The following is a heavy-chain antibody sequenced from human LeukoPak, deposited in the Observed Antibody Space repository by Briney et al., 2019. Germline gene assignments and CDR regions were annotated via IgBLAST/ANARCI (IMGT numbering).Heavy chain of an antibody. CDR3: AREVENSYCGGDCYFSL. CDR2: IKSDGSST. D-gene: IGHD2-21*01. V-gene: IGHV3-74*01. Sequence: PGGSLRLSCAASGFTFSSYWMHWVRQAPGKGLVWVSSIKSDGSSTSYADSVKGRLTISRDNARNTLYLQMNSLRAEDTAVYYCAREVENSYCGGDCYFSLWGQGTLVTVSS. J-gene: IGHJ4*02. CDR1: GFTFSSYW.